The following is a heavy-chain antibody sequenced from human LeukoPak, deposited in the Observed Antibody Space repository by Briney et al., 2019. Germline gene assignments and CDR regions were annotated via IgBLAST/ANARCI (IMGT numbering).Heavy chain of an antibody. CDR3: ARDPQDCGGNRHDY. CDR2: INTDGSSA. J-gene: IGHJ4*02. Sequence: GGSVRLSCVASGFTFGAYWMHWVRQAPGEGLVWVSHINTDGSSATYADSVKGRFTISRDNAKNTLYLQMISLSAEDTAVYYCARDPQDCGGNRHDYWGQGTLVTVSS. D-gene: IGHD4-23*01. V-gene: IGHV3-74*01. CDR1: GFTFGAYW.